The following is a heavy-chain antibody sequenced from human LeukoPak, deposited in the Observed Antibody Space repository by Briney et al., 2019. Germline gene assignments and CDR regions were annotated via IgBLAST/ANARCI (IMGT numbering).Heavy chain of an antibody. J-gene: IGHJ3*01. Sequence: GGSLRLSCAASGFTFSNWNMNWFRQAPGKGLEWVSTISDRGGITHYADSVKGRFTISRDNSKNTLYLQMSSLRAEDTAVYYCAKKRSAMVRGGESFDFWGQGTMVTVSS. D-gene: IGHD3-10*01. V-gene: IGHV3-23*01. CDR3: AKKRSAMVRGGESFDF. CDR2: ISDRGGIT. CDR1: GFTFSNWN.